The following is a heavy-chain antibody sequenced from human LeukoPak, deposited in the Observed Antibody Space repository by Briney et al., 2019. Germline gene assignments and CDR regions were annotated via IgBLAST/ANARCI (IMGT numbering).Heavy chain of an antibody. CDR3: ATLAARPYYYGMDV. Sequence: SETPSLACTVSGGSISSGDYYWSWIRQPPGKGLEWIGYIYYSGSTYYNPSLKSRVTISVDTSKNQFSLKLSSVTAADTAVYYCATLAARPYYYGMDVWGQGTTVTVSS. CDR2: IYYSGST. D-gene: IGHD6-6*01. J-gene: IGHJ6*02. V-gene: IGHV4-31*03. CDR1: GGSISSGDYY.